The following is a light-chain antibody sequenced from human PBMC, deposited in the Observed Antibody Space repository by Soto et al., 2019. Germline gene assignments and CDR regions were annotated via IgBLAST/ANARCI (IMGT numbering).Light chain of an antibody. J-gene: IGKJ5*01. Sequence: EIVLTQSPGTLSLSPGERATLSCRASQSLSSSFLAWYQQKPGQAPRLLIYGASSRATGIPDRFSGSGSGTDFTLTISSLEPEDFAVYYCQQRSNWQITFGQGTRLEIK. CDR1: QSLSSSF. V-gene: IGKV3D-20*02. CDR3: QQRSNWQIT. CDR2: GAS.